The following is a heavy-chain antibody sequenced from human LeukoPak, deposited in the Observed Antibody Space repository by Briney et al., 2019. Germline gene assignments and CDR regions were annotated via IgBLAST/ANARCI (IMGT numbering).Heavy chain of an antibody. D-gene: IGHD4-11*01. CDR2: IYYSGST. Sequence: SETLSLTCTVSGGSISSYYWSWIRQPPGKGLEWIGYIYYSGSTNYNPSLKSRVTISVDTSKNQFSLKLSSVTAADTAVYYCARLETHDYRNGGYYDGMDVWGQGTTVTVSS. CDR1: GGSISSYY. V-gene: IGHV4-59*08. J-gene: IGHJ6*02. CDR3: ARLETHDYRNGGYYDGMDV.